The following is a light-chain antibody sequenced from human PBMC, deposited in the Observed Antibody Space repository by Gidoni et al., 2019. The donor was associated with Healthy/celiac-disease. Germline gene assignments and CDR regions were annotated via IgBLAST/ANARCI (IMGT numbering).Light chain of an antibody. CDR1: QSLLHSNGYNY. CDR2: LGS. J-gene: IGKJ5*01. Sequence: EIVMTQSPLPLPVTPGEPASISGRSSQSLLHSNGYNYLDWYLQKPGQSPQLLIYLGSNRASGVPDRFSGSGSGTDFTLKISRVEAEDVGVYYCMQALQTPITFGQGTRLEIK. CDR3: MQALQTPIT. V-gene: IGKV2-28*01.